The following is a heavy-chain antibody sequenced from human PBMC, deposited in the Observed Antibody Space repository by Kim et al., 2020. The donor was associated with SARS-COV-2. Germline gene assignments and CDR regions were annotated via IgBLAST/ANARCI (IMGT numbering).Heavy chain of an antibody. V-gene: IGHV3-11*05. Sequence: GGSLRLSCVASGFNFSDYYIVWIRQAPGKGLEWVSFISGSTRYKDYSDSVKGRFTISRDNAENSVYLQMNSLRVDDTAVYYCARGAVGGTTKDWFDPWGQGTLVTVSS. CDR2: ISGSTRYK. CDR1: GFNFSDYY. D-gene: IGHD1-1*01. CDR3: ARGAVGGTTKDWFDP. J-gene: IGHJ5*02.